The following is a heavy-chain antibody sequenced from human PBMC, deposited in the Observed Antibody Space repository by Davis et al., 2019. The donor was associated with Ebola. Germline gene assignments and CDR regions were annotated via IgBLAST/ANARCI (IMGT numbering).Heavy chain of an antibody. V-gene: IGHV1-69*06. CDR1: GGTFSSYA. J-gene: IGHJ6*04. D-gene: IGHD2-21*01. CDR3: ASRDLSDAPYYYYGMDV. CDR2: IIPIFGTA. Sequence: SVKVSCKASGGTFSSYAISWVRQAPVQGLEWMGGIIPIFGTAKYAQKFQGSVTITADKSTRTAYMELSSLRSEDTAVYYCASRDLSDAPYYYYGMDVWGKGTTVTVSS.